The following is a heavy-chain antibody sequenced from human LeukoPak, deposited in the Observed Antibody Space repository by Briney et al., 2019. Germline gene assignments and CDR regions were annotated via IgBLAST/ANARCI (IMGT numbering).Heavy chain of an antibody. Sequence: GGSLRLSCAASGFTFSSYWMHWVRQAPGKGLVWVSRINTDGSSTSYADSVKGRFTISRDNAKNTLYLQMNSLRAEDTAVYYCARGPITPFPTDSNPLDAWGKGTTVTVSS. V-gene: IGHV3-74*01. CDR1: GFTFSSYW. CDR3: ARGPITPFPTDSNPLDA. CDR2: INTDGSST. D-gene: IGHD4-11*01. J-gene: IGHJ6*04.